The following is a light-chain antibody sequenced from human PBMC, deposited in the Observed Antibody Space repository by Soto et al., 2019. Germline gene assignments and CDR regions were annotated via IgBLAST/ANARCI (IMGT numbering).Light chain of an antibody. V-gene: IGKV3-20*01. CDR2: GAS. J-gene: IGKJ5*01. CDR1: QNIINY. CDR3: QQYDNSPIT. Sequence: TQSPSSLSASVGDRVTITCRASQNIINYLNWYQQKPGQAPRLLIYGASSRATGIPDRFSGTGSETDFTLTISRLEPEDFAVYYCQQYDNSPITFGQGTRLEIK.